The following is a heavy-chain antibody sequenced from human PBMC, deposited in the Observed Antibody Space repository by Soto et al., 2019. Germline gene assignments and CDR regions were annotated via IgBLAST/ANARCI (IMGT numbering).Heavy chain of an antibody. V-gene: IGHV3-30*18. CDR3: AKVPYPHIAAAGTWFDP. CDR2: ISYDGSNK. CDR1: GFTFSSYG. D-gene: IGHD6-13*01. J-gene: IGHJ5*02. Sequence: QVQLVESGGGVVQPGRSLRLSCAASGFTFSSYGMHWVRQAPGKGLEWVAVISYDGSNKYYADSVKGRFTISRDNSKNTLYLQMNSLRAEDTAVYYCAKVPYPHIAAAGTWFDPWGQGTLVTVSS.